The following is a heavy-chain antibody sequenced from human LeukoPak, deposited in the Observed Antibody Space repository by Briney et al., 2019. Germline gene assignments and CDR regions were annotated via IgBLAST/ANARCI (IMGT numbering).Heavy chain of an antibody. CDR1: GGSFSGYY. J-gene: IGHJ4*02. CDR3: ARGKGYYYYYFDY. D-gene: IGHD3-22*01. Sequence: SETLSLTCAVYGGSFSGYYWSWIRQPPGKGLEWIGEINHSGSTNYNPSLKSRVTISVDTSKNQFSLKLSSVTAADTAVYYCARGKGYYYYYFDYWGRGTLVTVSS. V-gene: IGHV4-34*01. CDR2: INHSGST.